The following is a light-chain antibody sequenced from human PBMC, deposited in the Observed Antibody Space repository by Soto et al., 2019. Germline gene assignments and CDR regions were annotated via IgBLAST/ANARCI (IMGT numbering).Light chain of an antibody. CDR2: EVS. CDR1: SSDVGGYNY. V-gene: IGLV2-8*01. CDR3: SSYAGSNKSV. Sequence: QAVVTQPPSASGSPGQSVTISCTGTSSDVGGYNYVFWYQQHPGKAPKLMIYEVSKRPSGVPDRFSGSKSGNTASLTVSGLQPEDEADYYCSSYAGSNKSVFGTGTKLTVL. J-gene: IGLJ1*01.